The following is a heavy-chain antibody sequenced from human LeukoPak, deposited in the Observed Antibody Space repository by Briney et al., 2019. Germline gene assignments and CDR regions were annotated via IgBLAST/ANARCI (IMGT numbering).Heavy chain of an antibody. CDR2: IWYDGSNK. CDR1: GFTFSSYG. CDR3: AKDSVYYDSSPGY. J-gene: IGHJ4*02. Sequence: PGRSLRLSCAASGFTFSSYGMHWVRQAPGKGLEWVAAIWYDGSNKYYADSVKGRFTISRDNSKNTLYLQMNSLRAEDTAVYYCAKDSVYYDSSPGYWGQGTLVTVSS. V-gene: IGHV3-33*06. D-gene: IGHD3-22*01.